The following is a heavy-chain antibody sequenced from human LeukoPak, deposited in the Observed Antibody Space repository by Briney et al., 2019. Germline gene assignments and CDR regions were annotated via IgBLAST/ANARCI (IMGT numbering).Heavy chain of an antibody. D-gene: IGHD3-22*01. Sequence: SETLSLTCTVSGGFISSYYWSWIRQPAGKGLEWIGRIYTSGSTNYNPSLKSRVTMSVDTSKNQFSLKLSSVTAADTAVYYCARELTMIVEEVALDAFDIWGQGTMATVSS. CDR1: GGFISSYY. V-gene: IGHV4-4*07. CDR3: ARELTMIVEEVALDAFDI. CDR2: IYTSGST. J-gene: IGHJ3*02.